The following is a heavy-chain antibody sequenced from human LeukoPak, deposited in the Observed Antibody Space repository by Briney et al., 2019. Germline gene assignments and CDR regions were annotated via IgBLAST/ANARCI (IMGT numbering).Heavy chain of an antibody. CDR2: IYYNGTT. CDR1: GGSISRYS. Sequence: PSETLSLTCTVSGGSISRYSWSWIRQPPGKGLEWIGYIYYNGTTNYNPSLKSRVTISLNTSKNQFSLKLSSATAADTAVYYCARARLLPHYFDYWSQGTLVTVSS. D-gene: IGHD6-25*01. J-gene: IGHJ4*02. V-gene: IGHV4-59*01. CDR3: ARARLLPHYFDY.